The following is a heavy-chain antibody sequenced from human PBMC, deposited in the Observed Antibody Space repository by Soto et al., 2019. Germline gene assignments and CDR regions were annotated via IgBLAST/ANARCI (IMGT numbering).Heavy chain of an antibody. D-gene: IGHD5-12*01. CDR3: ARGDGYNLFYFDY. Sequence: GSLRLSCAASGFTFSSYSMNWVRQAPGKGLEWVSSISSSSSYIYYADSVKGRFTISRDNAKNSLYLQMNSLRAEDTAVYYCARGDGYNLFYFDYWGQGTLVTVSS. CDR1: GFTFSSYS. J-gene: IGHJ4*02. CDR2: ISSSSSYI. V-gene: IGHV3-21*01.